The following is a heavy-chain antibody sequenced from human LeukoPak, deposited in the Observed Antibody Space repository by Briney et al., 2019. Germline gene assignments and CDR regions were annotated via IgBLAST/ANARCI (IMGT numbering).Heavy chain of an antibody. V-gene: IGHV1-69*13. CDR1: GGTFGSYA. CDR3: ARDWGYYDSSGYLAAFDI. J-gene: IGHJ3*02. D-gene: IGHD3-22*01. CDR2: IIPIFGTA. Sequence: SVKVSCKASGGTFGSYAISWVRQAPGQGLEWMGGIIPIFGTANYAQKFQGRVTITADESTSTAYMELSSLRSEDTAVYYCARDWGYYDSSGYLAAFDIWGQGTMVTVSS.